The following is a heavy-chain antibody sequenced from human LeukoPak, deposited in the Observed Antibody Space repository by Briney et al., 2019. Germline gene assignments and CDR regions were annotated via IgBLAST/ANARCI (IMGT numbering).Heavy chain of an antibody. Sequence: PGGSLRLSCAASGFTFDDYGMSWVRQAPGKGLEWLSYISSSSSTIYYADSVKGRFTISRDNAKNSLYLQLNSLRPEDTGLYYCARDRGGWPDYWGQGTLVTVSS. CDR1: GFTFDDYG. V-gene: IGHV3-48*01. D-gene: IGHD6-19*01. CDR2: ISSSSSTI. J-gene: IGHJ4*02. CDR3: ARDRGGWPDY.